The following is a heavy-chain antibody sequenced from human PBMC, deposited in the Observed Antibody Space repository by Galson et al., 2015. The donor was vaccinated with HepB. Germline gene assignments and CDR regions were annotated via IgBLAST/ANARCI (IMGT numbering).Heavy chain of an antibody. Sequence: SLRLSCAASGFTFSIYTMSWVRQPPAKGLEWVSSVSGSGGSTYYADSVKGRFTISRDNSENTLFLQMNSLRAEDTAVYYCAKDLGLGSGYWGQGTLVTVSS. CDR2: VSGSGGST. V-gene: IGHV3-23*01. CDR1: GFTFSIYT. CDR3: AKDLGLGSGY. J-gene: IGHJ1*01. D-gene: IGHD3-3*01.